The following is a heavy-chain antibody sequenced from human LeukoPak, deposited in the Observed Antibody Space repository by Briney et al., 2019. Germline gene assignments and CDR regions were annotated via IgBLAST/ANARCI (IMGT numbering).Heavy chain of an antibody. J-gene: IGHJ6*02. Sequence: ASVKVSCKASGYTFTSYYMHWVRQAPGQGLEWMGIINPSGGSTSYAQKFQGRVTMTRDTSTSTVYMELSSLRSEDTAVYYCARGRWGKWLQLGLYGMDVWGQGTTVTVSS. CDR1: GYTFTSYY. CDR2: INPSGGST. CDR3: ARGRWGKWLQLGLYGMDV. V-gene: IGHV1-46*01. D-gene: IGHD5-24*01.